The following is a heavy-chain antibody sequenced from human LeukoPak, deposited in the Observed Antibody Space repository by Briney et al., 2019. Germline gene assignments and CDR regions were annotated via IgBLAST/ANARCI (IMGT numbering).Heavy chain of an antibody. V-gene: IGHV4-59*01. CDR2: IYYSGST. CDR3: ARGPPTGYFASYYFDY. J-gene: IGHJ4*02. CDR1: GGSISSYY. D-gene: IGHD1-14*01. Sequence: PSETLSLTCTVSGGSISSYYWSWIRQPPGKGLEWIGYIYYSGSTNYNPSLKSRVTISLDTSKNQFSLKLSSVTAADTAVYYCARGPPTGYFASYYFDYWGQGTLVTVSS.